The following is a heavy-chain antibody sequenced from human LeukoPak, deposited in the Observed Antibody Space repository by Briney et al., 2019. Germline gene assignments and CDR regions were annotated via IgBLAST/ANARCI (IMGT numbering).Heavy chain of an antibody. Sequence: GGSLRLSCEASGFTFSNYGMHWVRRAPGKGLEWVAVISYDGSKKYNADSVKGRFTISRDISKNTLYLQMNSLRADDTAVYYCARDLGGYCSGGSCSCFQHWGQGTLVTVSS. J-gene: IGHJ1*01. CDR1: GFTFSNYG. CDR3: ARDLGGYCSGGSCSCFQH. CDR2: ISYDGSKK. D-gene: IGHD2-15*01. V-gene: IGHV3-30*03.